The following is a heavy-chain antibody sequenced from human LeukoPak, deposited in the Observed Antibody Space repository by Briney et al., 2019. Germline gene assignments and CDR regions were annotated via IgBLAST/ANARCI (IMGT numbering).Heavy chain of an antibody. Sequence: SETLSLTCAVYGGSFSGYYWSWIRQPPGKGPEWIGEINHSGSTNYNPSLKSRVTISVDTSKNQFSLKLSSVTAADTAVYYCARDPPEGIAAAGTFNWFDPWGREPWSPSPQ. D-gene: IGHD6-13*01. CDR3: ARDPPEGIAAAGTFNWFDP. V-gene: IGHV4-34*01. CDR2: INHSGST. CDR1: GGSFSGYY. J-gene: IGHJ5*02.